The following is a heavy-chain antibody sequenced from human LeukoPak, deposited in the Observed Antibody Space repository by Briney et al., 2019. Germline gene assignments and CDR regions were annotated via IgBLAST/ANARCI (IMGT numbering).Heavy chain of an antibody. CDR1: GFTVSSNY. J-gene: IGHJ4*02. CDR3: ARTITIFGVVIHFDY. CDR2: IYSGGST. Sequence: QSGGSLRLSCAASGFTVSSNYMSWVRQAPGKGLEWVSVIYSGGSTYYADSVKGRFTISRDNSKNTLYLQMNSLRAEDTAVYYCARTITIFGVVIHFDYWGQGTLVTVSS. V-gene: IGHV3-53*01. D-gene: IGHD3-3*01.